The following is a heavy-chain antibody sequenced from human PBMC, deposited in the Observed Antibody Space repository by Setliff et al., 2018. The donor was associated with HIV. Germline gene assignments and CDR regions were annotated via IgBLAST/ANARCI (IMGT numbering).Heavy chain of an antibody. V-gene: IGHV1-46*01. Sequence: ASVKVSCKASGYTFSSYSLHWVRQAPGQGLEWMGVINPHGGSTNYAQKFQGRVTMTRDTSTSTVYMELSSLRSDDTAVYYCASGSGYCKNGVCYIGVHRTPDKYYFDSWGQGALVTVSS. CDR3: ASGSGYCKNGVCYIGVHRTPDKYYFDS. CDR1: GYTFSSYS. D-gene: IGHD2-8*01. CDR2: INPHGGST. J-gene: IGHJ4*02.